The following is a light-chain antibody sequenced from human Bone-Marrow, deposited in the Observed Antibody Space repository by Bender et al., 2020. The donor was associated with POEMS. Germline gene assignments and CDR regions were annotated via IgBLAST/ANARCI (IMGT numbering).Light chain of an antibody. CDR1: SSDVGAYDY. V-gene: IGLV2-11*01. CDR2: EVS. CDR3: SSYAGGSTLV. Sequence: HSALTQPRSVSGSPGQSVTISCIGTSSDVGAYDYVSWYQHHPGKAPKVIIYEVSKGPSGVSNRFSGSKSGNTASLTISGLQAEDEGDYYCSSYAGGSTLVFGAGTKLTVL. J-gene: IGLJ3*02.